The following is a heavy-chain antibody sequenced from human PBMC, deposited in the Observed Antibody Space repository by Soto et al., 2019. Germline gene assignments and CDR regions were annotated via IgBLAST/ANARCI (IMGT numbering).Heavy chain of an antibody. CDR1: GGSFSGYY. Sequence: SETLSLTCAVYGGSFSGYYWSWIRQPPGKGLEWIGEINHSGSTNYNPSLKSRVTISVDTSKNQFSLKLSSVTAADTAVYYCATTHLNSSSYYWGQGTLVTVSS. CDR2: INHSGST. V-gene: IGHV4-34*01. D-gene: IGHD6-13*01. J-gene: IGHJ4*02. CDR3: ATTHLNSSSYY.